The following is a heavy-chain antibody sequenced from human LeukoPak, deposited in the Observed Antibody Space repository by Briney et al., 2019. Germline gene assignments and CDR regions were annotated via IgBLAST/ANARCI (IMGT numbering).Heavy chain of an antibody. CDR1: GFTVSSNY. J-gene: IGHJ6*03. CDR2: IYSGGST. D-gene: IGHD3-10*01. CDR3: ASGSGSYRTPYYYMDV. V-gene: IGHV3-53*01. Sequence: GGSLRLSCAASGFTVSSNYMSWVRQAPGKGLEWVSIIYSGGSTYYADSVKGRFTISRDNSKNTLYLQMNSLRAEDTAVYYCASGSGSYRTPYYYMDVWGKCITVTLSS.